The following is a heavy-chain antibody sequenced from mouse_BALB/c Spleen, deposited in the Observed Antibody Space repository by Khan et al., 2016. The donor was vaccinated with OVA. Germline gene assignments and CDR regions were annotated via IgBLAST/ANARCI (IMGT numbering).Heavy chain of an antibody. V-gene: IGHV3-2*02. CDR1: GYSITSDYA. CDR2: IRYSGNT. Sequence: EVQLVESGPGLVKPSQSLSLTCTVTGYSITSDYAWNWIRQFPGNKLEWMGFIRYSGNTKYNPSLKSRISVTRDTSTNQFFLQLHSVTTEDTAAYYCARVCGRDFDYWGQGTTLKGSS. D-gene: IGHD4-1*01. J-gene: IGHJ2*01. CDR3: ARVCGRDFDY.